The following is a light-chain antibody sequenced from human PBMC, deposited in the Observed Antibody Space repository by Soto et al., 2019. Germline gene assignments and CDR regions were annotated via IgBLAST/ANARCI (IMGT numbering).Light chain of an antibody. J-gene: IGKJ1*01. V-gene: IGKV1-5*03. Sequence: DIQMTQSPSTLSASVVDRVTITCLASQSISSWLAWYQQKPGKAPKLLIYKASSLESGVPSRFSGSGSGTEFTLTISSLQPDDFATYYCQQYNSYPRTFGQGTKVDI. CDR1: QSISSW. CDR3: QQYNSYPRT. CDR2: KAS.